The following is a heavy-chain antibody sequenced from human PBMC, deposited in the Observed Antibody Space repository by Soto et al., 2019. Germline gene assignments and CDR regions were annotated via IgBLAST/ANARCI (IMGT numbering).Heavy chain of an antibody. Sequence: GGSLRLSCAASGFTFSGSAMHWVRQASGKGLEWVGRIRSKANSYATAYAASVKGRFTISRDDSKNTAYLQMNSLKTEDTAVYYCTRHFYDFWSGSPENFDIWGQGTMVTVSS. V-gene: IGHV3-73*01. D-gene: IGHD3-3*01. CDR3: TRHFYDFWSGSPENFDI. J-gene: IGHJ3*02. CDR1: GFTFSGSA. CDR2: IRSKANSYAT.